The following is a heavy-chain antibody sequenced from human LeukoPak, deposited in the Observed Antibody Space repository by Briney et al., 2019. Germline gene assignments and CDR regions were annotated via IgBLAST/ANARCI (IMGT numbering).Heavy chain of an antibody. J-gene: IGHJ4*02. CDR1: GFIFSSYS. D-gene: IGHD3-3*02. V-gene: IGHV3-48*01. Sequence: GGSLRLSCVASGFIFSSYSMNWVRQAPGKGLEWVSYISSSSTAIYYADSVKGRFTIFRDNANKSLYLQMNSLRAEDTAVYYCARALLAEEDYWGQGTLVTVSS. CDR3: ARALLAEEDY. CDR2: ISSSSTAI.